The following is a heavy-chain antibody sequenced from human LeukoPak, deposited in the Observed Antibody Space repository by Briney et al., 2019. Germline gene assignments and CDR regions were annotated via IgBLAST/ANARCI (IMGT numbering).Heavy chain of an antibody. V-gene: IGHV4-31*03. CDR1: GGSISSGGYY. D-gene: IGHD3-10*01. CDR3: ARDRGDYCDY. Sequence: LSGTLSLTCTVSGGSISSGGYYWSWIRQHPGKGLEWIGNNYYSGNTYYNPSLKSRVTISIDTSRNQFSLKLNSVTAADTAVYYCARDRGDYCDYWGQGTLSPSPQ. CDR2: NYYSGNT. J-gene: IGHJ4*02.